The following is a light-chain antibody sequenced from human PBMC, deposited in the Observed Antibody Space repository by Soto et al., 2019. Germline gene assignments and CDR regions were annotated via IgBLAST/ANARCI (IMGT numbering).Light chain of an antibody. J-gene: IGLJ2*01. Sequence: QSVLTQPASVSGSPGQSITASCTGASSDVGRYNYVSWYQHHPGKAPKLMIYDVTNRPSGVSNRFSGSKSGNTASLTISGLQAEDEADYYCSSYTTNSTLIFGGGTKLTVL. V-gene: IGLV2-14*03. CDR1: SSDVGRYNY. CDR3: SSYTTNSTLI. CDR2: DVT.